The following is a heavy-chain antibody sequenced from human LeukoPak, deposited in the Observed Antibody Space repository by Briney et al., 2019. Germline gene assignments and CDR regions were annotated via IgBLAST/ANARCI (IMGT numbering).Heavy chain of an antibody. J-gene: IGHJ5*02. Sequence: ASVKVSCKASGYTFTGYYMHWVRQAPGQGLEWMGWTNPNSGGTNYAQKFQGRVTMTRDTSISTAYMELSRLRSDDTAVYYCARGSLIAVAGHVPNTFDPWGQGTLATVSS. CDR1: GYTFTGYY. V-gene: IGHV1-2*02. CDR3: ARGSLIAVAGHVPNTFDP. D-gene: IGHD6-19*01. CDR2: TNPNSGGT.